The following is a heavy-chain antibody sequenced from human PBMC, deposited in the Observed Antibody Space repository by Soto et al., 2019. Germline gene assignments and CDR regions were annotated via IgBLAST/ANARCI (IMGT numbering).Heavy chain of an antibody. Sequence: SETLSLTCAVYGGSFSGYYWSWIRQPPGKGLEWIGEINHSGSTNYNPSLKSRVTISVDTSKNQFSLKLSSVTAADTAVYYCARLFARDYWGQGTLVTVSS. CDR3: ARLFARDY. V-gene: IGHV4-34*01. D-gene: IGHD2-21*01. CDR2: INHSGST. J-gene: IGHJ4*02. CDR1: GGSFSGYY.